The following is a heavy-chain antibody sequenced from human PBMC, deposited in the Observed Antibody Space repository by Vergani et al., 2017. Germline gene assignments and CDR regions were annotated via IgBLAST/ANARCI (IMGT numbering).Heavy chain of an antibody. CDR1: GFTFDDYT. D-gene: IGHD6-19*01. V-gene: IGHV3-43*01. Sequence: VQLVESGGGVVQPGGSLKLSCAASGFTFDDYTMHWVRQAPGKGLEWVSLISWDGGSTYYADSVKGRFTISRDNSKNSLYLQMNSLRTEDTALYYCAKDISXWPEYYYYYYGMDVWGQGTTVTVSS. J-gene: IGHJ6*02. CDR2: ISWDGGST. CDR3: AKDISXWPEYYYYYYGMDV.